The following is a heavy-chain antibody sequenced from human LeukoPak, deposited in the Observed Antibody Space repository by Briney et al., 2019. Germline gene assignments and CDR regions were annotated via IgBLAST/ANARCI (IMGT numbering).Heavy chain of an antibody. CDR2: IYHSGST. Sequence: SQTLSLTCTVSGGSISSGGYYWSWIRQPPGKGLEWIGYIYHSGSTYYNPSLKSRVTISVDRSKNQFSLKLSSVTAADTAVYYCARHLGWHGFDYWGQGTLVTVSS. CDR3: ARHLGWHGFDY. V-gene: IGHV4-30-2*01. D-gene: IGHD3/OR15-3a*01. J-gene: IGHJ4*02. CDR1: GGSISSGGYY.